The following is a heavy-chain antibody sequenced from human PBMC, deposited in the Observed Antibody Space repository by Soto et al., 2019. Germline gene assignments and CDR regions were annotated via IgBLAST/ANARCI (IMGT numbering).Heavy chain of an antibody. V-gene: IGHV3-53*01. D-gene: IGHD3-16*01. CDR2: IYTGGST. Sequence: GGSLRLSCAASGFTVSRDYMSWVRQAPGKGLEWVSVIYTGGSTYYADSVKGRFTFSRDNSKNTLYLQMNSLRAEDTAVYYCARHLPETYDYVWGMTWYFDYWGQGTLVTVSS. CDR1: GFTVSRDY. J-gene: IGHJ4*02. CDR3: ARHLPETYDYVWGMTWYFDY.